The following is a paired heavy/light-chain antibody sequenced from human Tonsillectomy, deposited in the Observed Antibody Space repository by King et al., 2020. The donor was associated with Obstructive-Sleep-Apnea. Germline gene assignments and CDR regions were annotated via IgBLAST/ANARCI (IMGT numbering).Heavy chain of an antibody. V-gene: IGHV1-18*01. Sequence: QVQLVQSGAEVKKPGASVKVSCKASGYTFTSYGISWVRQAPGQGLEWMGWISAYNGNTNYAQKLQGRVTMTTDTSTSTAYMELRSLRSDDTAVYYCARDENVWFGELSFPPPIDYWGQGTLVTVSS. CDR1: GYTFTSYG. CDR2: ISAYNGNT. D-gene: IGHD3-10*01. J-gene: IGHJ4*02. CDR3: ARDENVWFGELSFPPPIDY.
Light chain of an antibody. Sequence: EIVMTQSPATLSVSPGDRATLSCRASQSLSSNLAWYQQKPGQAPRLLIYGASTRATGIPARFSGSGSGTEFTLTISSLQSEDFAVYYCQQYNNWPEYTFGQGTKLEIK. CDR3: QQYNNWPEYT. CDR1: QSLSSN. J-gene: IGKJ2*01. CDR2: GAS. V-gene: IGKV3-15*01.